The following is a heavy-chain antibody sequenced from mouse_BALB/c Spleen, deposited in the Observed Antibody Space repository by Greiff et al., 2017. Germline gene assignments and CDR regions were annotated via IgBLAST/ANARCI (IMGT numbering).Heavy chain of an antibody. CDR1: GYAFTNYL. CDR3: ARSDYYGSSPDY. J-gene: IGHJ2*01. D-gene: IGHD1-1*01. CDR2: INPGSGGT. V-gene: IGHV1-54*01. Sequence: VQLQQSGAELVRPGTSVKVSCKASGYAFTNYLIEWVKQRPGQGLEWIGVINPGSGGTNYNEKFKGKATLTADKSSSTAYMQLSSLTSDDSAVYFCARSDYYGSSPDYWGQGTTLTVSS.